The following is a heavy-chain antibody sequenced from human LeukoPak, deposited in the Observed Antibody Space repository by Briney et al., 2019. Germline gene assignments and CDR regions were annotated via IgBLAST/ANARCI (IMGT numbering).Heavy chain of an antibody. CDR1: GFTFKTYA. J-gene: IGHJ4*02. CDR2: ISGSGGST. D-gene: IGHD2-2*02. V-gene: IGHV3-23*01. Sequence: TGGSLRLSCAASGFTFKTYAMSWVRQAPGKGLEWVSAISGSGGSTYYADSVKGRFTISRDNSKNTLYLQMNSLRAEDTAVYYCAKGGLLGYCSSTSCYTPGYWGQGTLVTVSS. CDR3: AKGGLLGYCSSTSCYTPGY.